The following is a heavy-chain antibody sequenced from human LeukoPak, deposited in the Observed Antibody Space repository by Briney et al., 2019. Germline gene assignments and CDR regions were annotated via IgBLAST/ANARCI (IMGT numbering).Heavy chain of an antibody. Sequence: GSLRLSCAASGFTFSSHGMNWVRQPPGKGLEWIGEINHSGSTNYNPSLKSRVTISVDTSKNQFSLKLSSVTAADTAVYYCARRFGGYDYYYYYYMDVWGKGTTVTISS. CDR2: INHSGST. J-gene: IGHJ6*03. D-gene: IGHD5-12*01. V-gene: IGHV4-34*01. CDR1: GFTFSSHG. CDR3: ARRFGGYDYYYYYYMDV.